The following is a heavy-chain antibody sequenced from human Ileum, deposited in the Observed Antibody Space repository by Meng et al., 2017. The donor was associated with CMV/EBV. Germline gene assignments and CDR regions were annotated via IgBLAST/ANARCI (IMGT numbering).Heavy chain of an antibody. CDR3: ARGRVGAVNIVVVPAASPWGMDV. CDR1: GGTFSSYA. Sequence: SVKVSCKASGGTFSSYAISWVRQAPGQGLEWMGGIIPIFGTANYAQKFQGRVTITTDESTSTAYMELSSLRSEDTAVYYCARGRVGAVNIVVVPAASPWGMDVWGQGTMVTVSS. D-gene: IGHD2-2*01. V-gene: IGHV1-69*05. J-gene: IGHJ6*02. CDR2: IIPIFGTA.